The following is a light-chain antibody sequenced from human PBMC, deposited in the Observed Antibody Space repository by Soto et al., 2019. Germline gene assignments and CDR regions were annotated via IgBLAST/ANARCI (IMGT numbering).Light chain of an antibody. CDR1: QGISNW. J-gene: IGKJ3*01. CDR2: ATS. Sequence: DSHMTQSPSFVSASVGDRVTITCLASQGISNWLAWYQQKPGKAPKLLIYATSNLQGGVPSRFSGSGSGTDFTLTIGSLQPEDSATYYCQQSSSFPLTFGPGTKVDI. V-gene: IGKV1-12*01. CDR3: QQSSSFPLT.